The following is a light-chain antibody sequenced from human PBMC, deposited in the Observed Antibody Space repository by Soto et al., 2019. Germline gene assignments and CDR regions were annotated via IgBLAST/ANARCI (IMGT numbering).Light chain of an antibody. J-gene: IGKJ1*01. CDR3: QQYNSYSEA. Sequence: DIQMTQSPSSLSASVGDRVTITCRASQNINTYLNWYQQKPGKAPKLLIFAASSLQSGVPSRFSGSGSGTEFTLTINSLQPDDFATYYCQQYNSYSEAFGQGTKVDI. V-gene: IGKV1-39*01. CDR2: AAS. CDR1: QNINTY.